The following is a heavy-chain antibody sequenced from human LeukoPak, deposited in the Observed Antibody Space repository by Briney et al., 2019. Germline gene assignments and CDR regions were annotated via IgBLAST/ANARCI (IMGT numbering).Heavy chain of an antibody. J-gene: IGHJ4*02. D-gene: IGHD5-24*01. CDR3: AVATIKDYFDY. V-gene: IGHV3-48*03. Sequence: GGSLRLSCAASGFTFSSYEMNWVRQAPGKGLEGVSYISSSGSTIYYADSVKGRFTISRDNAKNSMYLQMNSRRAEDTAVYYCAVATIKDYFDYWGEGTLVTVSS. CDR1: GFTFSSYE. CDR2: ISSSGSTI.